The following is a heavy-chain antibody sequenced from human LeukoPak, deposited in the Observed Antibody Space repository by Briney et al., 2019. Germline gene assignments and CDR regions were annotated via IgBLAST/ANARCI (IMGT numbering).Heavy chain of an antibody. CDR3: ASLLITMVRGVISDIDY. J-gene: IGHJ4*02. V-gene: IGHV3-21*01. D-gene: IGHD3-10*01. Sequence: GGSLRLSCAASGFTFSSSWMSWVRQAPGKGLEWVSSISSSSSYIYYADSVKGRFTISRDNAKNSLYLQMNSLRAEDTAVYYCASLLITMVRGVISDIDYWGQGTLVTVSS. CDR1: GFTFSSSW. CDR2: ISSSSSYI.